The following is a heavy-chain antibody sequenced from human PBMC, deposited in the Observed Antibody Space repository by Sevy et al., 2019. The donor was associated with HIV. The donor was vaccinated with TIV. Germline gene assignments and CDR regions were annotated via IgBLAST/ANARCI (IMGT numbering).Heavy chain of an antibody. D-gene: IGHD3-22*01. J-gene: IGHJ4*02. CDR1: GFTFSSYA. CDR2: ISGSGGST. CDR3: AKDRVWYDSSGYYLI. Sequence: GGSLRLSCAASGFTFSSYAMSWVRQAPGKGLERVSAISGSGGSTYYADSVKGRFTISRDNSKNTLYLQMNSLRAEDTAVYYCAKDRVWYDSSGYYLIWGQGTLVTVSS. V-gene: IGHV3-23*01.